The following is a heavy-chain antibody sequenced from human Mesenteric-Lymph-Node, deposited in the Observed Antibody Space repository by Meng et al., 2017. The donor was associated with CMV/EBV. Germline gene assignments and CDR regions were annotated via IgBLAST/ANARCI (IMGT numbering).Heavy chain of an antibody. Sequence: YGASFTGDCWSLNHQPPGKGLEWFRESNHSGSTNFNPSRKSRVTISVEASKNQFSRNLNSVTAADTAVYSCAGRLIDSGGRENYFDYWGQGTLVTVSS. CDR1: GASFTGDC. J-gene: IGHJ4*02. CDR2: SNHSGST. CDR3: AGRLIDSGGRENYFDY. D-gene: IGHD3-22*01. V-gene: IGHV4-34*01.